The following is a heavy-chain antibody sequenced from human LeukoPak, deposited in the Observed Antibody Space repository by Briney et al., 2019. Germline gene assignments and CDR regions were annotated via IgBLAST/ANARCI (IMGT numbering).Heavy chain of an antibody. CDR2: IRYDGTNK. D-gene: IGHD6-19*01. J-gene: IGHJ4*02. CDR1: GFTFSSYG. Sequence: PGGSLRLSCAASGFTFSSYGMHWVRQAPGEGLEWVAFIRYDGTNKYYGDSVKGRFTISRDNSKNTLYLQLSSLRAEDTALYYCAKDDSIGWYYFDYWGQGTLVTVSA. V-gene: IGHV3-30*02. CDR3: AKDDSIGWYYFDY.